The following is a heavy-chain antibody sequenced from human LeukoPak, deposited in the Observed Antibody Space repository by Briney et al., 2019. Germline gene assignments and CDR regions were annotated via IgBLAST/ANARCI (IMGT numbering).Heavy chain of an antibody. CDR2: IKSKTDGGTT. V-gene: IGHV3-15*01. Sequence: SGGSLRLSCAASGFTFSNAWMSWVRQAPGKGLEWVGRIKSKTDGGTTDYAAPVKGRFTISRDDSKNTLYLQMNSLKTEDTAVYYCTPWGDFGVVTPTEYFQHWGQGTLVTVSS. CDR3: TPWGDFGVVTPTEYFQH. D-gene: IGHD3-3*01. J-gene: IGHJ1*01. CDR1: GFTFSNAW.